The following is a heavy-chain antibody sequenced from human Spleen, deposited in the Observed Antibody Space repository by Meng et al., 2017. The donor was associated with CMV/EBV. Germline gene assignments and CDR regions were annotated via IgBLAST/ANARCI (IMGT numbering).Heavy chain of an antibody. J-gene: IGHJ4*02. V-gene: IGHV3-74*03. CDR3: VREMLTKFYNWNSLHYFDY. CDR2: IDTDGSGK. Sequence: GESLKISCAASGFTFHSPWMNWVRQAPGKGLIWLSRIDTDGSGKTYADSVNGRFTVSRDNDKNSLDLQINSLSAEDTAVYYCVREMLTKFYNWNSLHYFDYWGQGTLVTVSS. D-gene: IGHD1-20*01. CDR1: GFTFHSPW.